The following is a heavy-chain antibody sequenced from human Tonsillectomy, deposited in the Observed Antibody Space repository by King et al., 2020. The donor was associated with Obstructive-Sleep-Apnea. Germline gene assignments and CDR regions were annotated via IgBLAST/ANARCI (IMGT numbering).Heavy chain of an antibody. CDR3: ARSVAGTDY. J-gene: IGHJ4*02. CDR1: GARVSSNRAA. Sequence: VQLQQSGPGLVKPSQTLSLTCAISGARVSSNRAAWNWIRHSPSRGLEWLGRAYYRANWDNDYAVSVKSRITINPDTSKNQFFPQLNSVTPEDTAVYYCARSVAGTDYWGQGTLVTVSS. CDR2: AYYRANWDN. D-gene: IGHD6-19*01. V-gene: IGHV6-1*01.